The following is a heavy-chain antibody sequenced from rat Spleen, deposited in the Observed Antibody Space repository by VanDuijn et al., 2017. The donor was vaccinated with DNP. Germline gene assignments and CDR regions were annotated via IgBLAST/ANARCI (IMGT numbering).Heavy chain of an antibody. CDR3: ARSRVYYGFAMDA. Sequence: EVQVQESGPGLVKPSQSLSLTCSVTDYSITSNYWGWIRKFPGNKMEWIGHITSSGSTSYNPSLTSRISITRDTSKNKIFLQLNSVTIEDTATYYCARSRVYYGFAMDAWGQGTSVTVSS. CDR1: DYSITSNY. J-gene: IGHJ4*01. CDR2: ITSSGST. V-gene: IGHV3-1*01. D-gene: IGHD1-6*01.